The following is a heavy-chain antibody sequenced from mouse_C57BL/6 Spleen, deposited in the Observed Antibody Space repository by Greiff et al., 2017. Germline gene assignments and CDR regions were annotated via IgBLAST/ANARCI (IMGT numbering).Heavy chain of an antibody. CDR1: GFSLTSYG. V-gene: IGHV2-2*01. CDR3: ARNYYGRGGYYFDY. D-gene: IGHD1-1*01. Sequence: VQRVESGPGLVQPSQSLSITCTVSGFSLTSYGVHWVRQSPGKGLEWLGVIWSGGSSDYTAAFISRLSISKDNSKSQVFFKMNSLQADDTAIYYWARNYYGRGGYYFDYWGQGTTLTVSS. J-gene: IGHJ2*01. CDR2: IWSGGSS.